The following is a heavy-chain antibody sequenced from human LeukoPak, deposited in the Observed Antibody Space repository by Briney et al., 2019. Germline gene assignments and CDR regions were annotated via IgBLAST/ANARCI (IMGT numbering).Heavy chain of an antibody. J-gene: IGHJ6*03. CDR3: ARDRRGVGYRPQYYYYYYMDV. CDR1: GGSMSSSSHY. V-gene: IGHV4-39*02. Sequence: SETLSLTCSVSGGSMSSSSHYWGWVRQPPGKELRWIGSLYYSGRTFYTPSLESRVTMSIDTSNNQFSLRMSSVTAADTAVYYCARDRRGVGYRPQYYYYYYMDVWGKGTTVTVSS. CDR2: LYYSGRT. D-gene: IGHD5-24*01.